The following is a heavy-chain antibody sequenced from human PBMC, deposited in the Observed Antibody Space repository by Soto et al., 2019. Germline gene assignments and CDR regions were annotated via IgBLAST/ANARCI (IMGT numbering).Heavy chain of an antibody. CDR2: IREDGSEK. V-gene: IGHV3-7*01. D-gene: IGHD5-18*01. J-gene: IGHJ4*02. CDR3: ARDLRGYSYGPVDY. CDR1: GFTLSSHW. Sequence: GGSLRLSCAASGFTLSSHWMSWVRQAPGKGLEWVANIREDGSEKYYVDSVKGRFTISRDNAKNSLYLQMNSLRAEDTAVYYCARDLRGYSYGPVDYWGRGTLVAVSS.